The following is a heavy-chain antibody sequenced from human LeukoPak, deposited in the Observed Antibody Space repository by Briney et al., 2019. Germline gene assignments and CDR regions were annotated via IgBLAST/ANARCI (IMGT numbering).Heavy chain of an antibody. CDR2: IESKTDGGTT. CDR1: GFSFSDAW. CDR3: TTYGSGRKFDY. Sequence: GGSHRLSCAASGFSFSDAWMSWVRQIPGKGLEWVGRIESKTDGGTTDYAAPVKGRFTISKDDSTNTLYLQMNSLKSEDTAVYYCTTYGSGRKFDYWGQGILVTVSS. V-gene: IGHV3-15*04. D-gene: IGHD3-10*01. J-gene: IGHJ4*02.